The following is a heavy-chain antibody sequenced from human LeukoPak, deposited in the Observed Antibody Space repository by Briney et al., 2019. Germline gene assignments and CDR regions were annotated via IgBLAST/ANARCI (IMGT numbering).Heavy chain of an antibody. CDR1: GFTFDDYA. CDR3: AKVRDAVVVVTAIFDY. J-gene: IGHJ4*02. V-gene: IGHV3-9*01. D-gene: IGHD2-15*01. CDR2: ISWNSGSI. Sequence: GRSLRLSCAASGFTFDDYAMHWVRQAPGKGLEWVSGISWNSGSIGYADSVKGRFTISRDNAKNSLYLQMNSLRAEDTALYYCAKVRDAVVVVTAIFDYWGQGTLVTVSS.